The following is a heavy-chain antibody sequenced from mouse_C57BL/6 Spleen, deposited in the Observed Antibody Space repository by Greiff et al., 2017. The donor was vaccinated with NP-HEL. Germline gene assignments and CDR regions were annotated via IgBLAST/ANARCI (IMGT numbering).Heavy chain of an antibody. D-gene: IGHD2-4*01. CDR3: ARLYDYDGYYFDY. CDR1: GFTFSSYG. V-gene: IGHV5-6*02. CDR2: ISSGGSYT. Sequence: EVKLVESGGDLVKPGGSLKLSCAASGFTFSSYGMSWVRQTPDKRLEWVATISSGGSYTYYPDSVKGRFTISRDNAKNTLYLQMSSLKSEDTAMYYCARLYDYDGYYFDYWGQGTTLTVSS. J-gene: IGHJ2*01.